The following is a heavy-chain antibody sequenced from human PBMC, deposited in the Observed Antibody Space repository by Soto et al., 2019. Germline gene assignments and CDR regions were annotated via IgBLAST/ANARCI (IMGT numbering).Heavy chain of an antibody. CDR3: ARSSGYYYLEY. D-gene: IGHD3-22*01. CDR2: INAGNGNT. CDR1: GYTFTNYA. J-gene: IGHJ4*02. Sequence: QVQLVQSGAEVKKPGASVKVSCMASGYTFTNYAMHWVRQAPGQRLEWMGWINAGNGNTKYSQQFQGRVTITRDTSASTAYMELSSLRSEDTAVYYCARSSGYYYLEYWGQGTLVTVSS. V-gene: IGHV1-3*01.